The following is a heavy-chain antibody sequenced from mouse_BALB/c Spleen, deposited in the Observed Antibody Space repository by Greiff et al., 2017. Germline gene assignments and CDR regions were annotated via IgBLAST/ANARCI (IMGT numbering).Heavy chain of an antibody. Sequence: VQLQESGPELVKPGASVRIYCKASGYTFTSYYIHWVKQRPGQGLEWIGWIYPGNVNTKYNEKFKGKATLTADKSSSTAYMQLSSLTSEDSAVYFCARSDYYDYGFAYWGQGTLVTVSA. CDR1: GYTFTSYY. J-gene: IGHJ3*01. CDR2: IYPGNVNT. V-gene: IGHV1S56*01. CDR3: ARSDYYDYGFAY. D-gene: IGHD2-4*01.